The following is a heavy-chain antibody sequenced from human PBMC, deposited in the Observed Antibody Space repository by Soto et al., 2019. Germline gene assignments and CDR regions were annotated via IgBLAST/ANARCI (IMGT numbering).Heavy chain of an antibody. J-gene: IGHJ4*02. V-gene: IGHV1-18*01. CDR1: GYTFTSYG. Sequence: VKVSCKASGYTFTSYGISWVRQAPGQGLEWMGWISAYNGYTNYAQKLQGRVTMTTDTSTSTAYVELGSLRSDDTAVYYCARDFDSSGYYYRGNDYCGQGTLVTVSS. CDR2: ISAYNGYT. CDR3: ARDFDSSGYYYRGNDY. D-gene: IGHD3-22*01.